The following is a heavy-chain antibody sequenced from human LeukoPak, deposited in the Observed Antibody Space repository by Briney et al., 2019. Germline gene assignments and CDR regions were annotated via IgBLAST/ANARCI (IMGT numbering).Heavy chain of an antibody. V-gene: IGHV3-53*01. CDR1: GFTVSSNY. CDR2: IYSGGST. CDR3: ASFYRGFHYSQH. Sequence: GGSLRVSRAASGFTVSSNYTSWVRQAPGKGLEWVSVIYSGGSTYYEDSVKGRFTISRDNSKNTLYLQMNSLRAEDTAVYYCASFYRGFHYSQHWGEGTLVSVPS. D-gene: IGHD2/OR15-2a*01. J-gene: IGHJ1*01.